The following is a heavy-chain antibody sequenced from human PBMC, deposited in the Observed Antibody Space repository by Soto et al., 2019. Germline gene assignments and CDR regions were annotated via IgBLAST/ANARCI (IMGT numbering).Heavy chain of an antibody. J-gene: IGHJ6*03. CDR1: GFTVSSKY. CDR3: ARDDVLFLVIRCYRVSLVF. D-gene: IGHD2-15*01. V-gene: IGHV3-66*01. Sequence: PGGSLRLSCAASGFTVSSKYMSWVRQAPGKGLEWVSLIQSGGPTYYADSVKGRFTISRDTSENTVHLQMDSLRAEDTAVYYCARDDVLFLVIRCYRVSLVFRGKGIMVTGFS. CDR2: IQSGGPT.